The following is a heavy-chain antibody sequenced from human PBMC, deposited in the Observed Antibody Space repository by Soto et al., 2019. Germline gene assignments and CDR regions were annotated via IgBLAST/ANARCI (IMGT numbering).Heavy chain of an antibody. CDR1: GFTFSSYD. J-gene: IGHJ6*03. D-gene: IGHD5-12*01. Sequence: GGSLRLSCAASGFTFSSYDMHWVRQATGKGLEWVSAIGTAGDTYYPGSVKGRFTISRENAKNSLYLQMNSLRAGDTAVYYCARGVWLRSNSYYYYYMDVWGKGTTVTVSS. CDR3: ARGVWLRSNSYYYYYMDV. CDR2: IGTAGDT. V-gene: IGHV3-13*01.